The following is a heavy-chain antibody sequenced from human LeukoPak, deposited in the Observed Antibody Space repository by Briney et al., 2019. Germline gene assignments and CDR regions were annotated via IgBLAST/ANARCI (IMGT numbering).Heavy chain of an antibody. CDR1: GGSISSYY. D-gene: IGHD2-2*01. CDR2: IYYSGST. V-gene: IGHV4-30-4*01. J-gene: IGHJ6*02. CDR3: ARDHRQYQLLDYYYGMDV. Sequence: SETLSLTCTVSGGSISSYYWSWIRQPPGKGLEWIGYIYYSGSTYYNPSLKSRVTISVDTSKNQFSLKLSSVTAADTAVYYCARDHRQYQLLDYYYGMDVWGQGTTVTVSS.